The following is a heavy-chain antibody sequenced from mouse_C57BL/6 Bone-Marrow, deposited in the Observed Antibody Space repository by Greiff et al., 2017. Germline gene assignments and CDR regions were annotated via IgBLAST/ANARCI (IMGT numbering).Heavy chain of an antibody. CDR2: IDPSDSYT. CDR1: GYTFTSYW. V-gene: IGHV1-69*01. Sequence: QVQLQQPGAELVMPGASVKLSCKASGYTFTSYWMHWVKQRPGQGLEWIGEIDPSDSYTNYNQKFTGKSTLTVDKSSSTAYMQLSSLTSEDSAVYYCATLFYFDYWGQGTTLTVSS. J-gene: IGHJ2*01. D-gene: IGHD1-1*01. CDR3: ATLFYFDY.